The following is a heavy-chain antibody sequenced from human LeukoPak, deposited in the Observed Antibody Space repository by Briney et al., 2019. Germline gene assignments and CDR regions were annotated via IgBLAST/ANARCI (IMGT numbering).Heavy chain of an antibody. J-gene: IGHJ4*02. V-gene: IGHV3-30-3*01. Sequence: PGRSLRLSCAASGFTFVNYGFHWVRQAPVKALEWVAFISYNGNQKYGDSVKGRFTISRDNSKNTLYLQMDGLRPEDTAVYYCARSVAQLDLIDYWGQGTLVTVSS. CDR2: ISYNGNQ. D-gene: IGHD6-6*01. CDR3: ARSVAQLDLIDY. CDR1: GFTFVNYG.